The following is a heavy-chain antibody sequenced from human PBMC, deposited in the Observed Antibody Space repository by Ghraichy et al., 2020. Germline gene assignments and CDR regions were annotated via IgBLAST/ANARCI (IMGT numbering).Heavy chain of an antibody. Sequence: GALRLSCVASGFPFTSAWMSWVRQAAGKGPEWVGRIRSTAGGGTTDYAAPVRGRFTISRDDSKNTLYLHMNSLKIEDTAMYYCVWNRGDPSYNWFEPWGQGTLVTVSS. CDR2: IRSTAGGGTT. CDR3: VWNRGDPSYNWFEP. D-gene: IGHD1-1*01. CDR1: GFPFTSAW. V-gene: IGHV3-15*01. J-gene: IGHJ5*02.